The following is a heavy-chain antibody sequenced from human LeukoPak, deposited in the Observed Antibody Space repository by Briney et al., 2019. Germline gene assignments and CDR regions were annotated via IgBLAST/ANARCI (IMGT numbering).Heavy chain of an antibody. J-gene: IGHJ4*02. CDR1: GYSFTGYY. Sequence: GASVKVSCKASGYSFTGYYIHWVRQAPGQGLAWMGWINPYSGDTTYAQKFQGRLTLTRDTSISTAYMEVSRLKSDDTAVYYCARTNGGYEYNWGQGTRVLVSS. D-gene: IGHD5-12*01. CDR2: INPYSGDT. CDR3: ARTNGGYEYN. V-gene: IGHV1-2*02.